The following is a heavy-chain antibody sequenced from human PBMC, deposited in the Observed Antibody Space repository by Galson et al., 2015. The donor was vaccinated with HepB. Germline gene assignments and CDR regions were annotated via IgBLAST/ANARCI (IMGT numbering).Heavy chain of an antibody. Sequence: SLRLSCAASGFTFSSYAMHWVRQAPGKGLEWVAVISYDGSNKYYADSVKGRFTISRDNSKNTLYLQMNSLRAEDTAVYYCARDMNYYFDYWGQGTLVTVSS. J-gene: IGHJ4*02. CDR3: ARDMNYYFDY. CDR2: ISYDGSNK. CDR1: GFTFSSYA. V-gene: IGHV3-30-3*01. D-gene: IGHD1-7*01.